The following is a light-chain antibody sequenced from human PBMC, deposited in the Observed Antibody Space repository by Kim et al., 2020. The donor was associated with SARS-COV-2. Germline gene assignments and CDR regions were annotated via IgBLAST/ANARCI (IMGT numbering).Light chain of an antibody. Sequence: GQSLTISCTGTSDDIGHYNYVSWYQQHPGKAPKLIIYEVNRRPSGVPDRFSGYKSGNTASLTVSGLQVEDEADYYCSSYGGRNDLVLGGGTQLTVL. CDR2: EVN. CDR3: SSYGGRNDLV. V-gene: IGLV2-8*01. J-gene: IGLJ2*01. CDR1: SDDIGHYNY.